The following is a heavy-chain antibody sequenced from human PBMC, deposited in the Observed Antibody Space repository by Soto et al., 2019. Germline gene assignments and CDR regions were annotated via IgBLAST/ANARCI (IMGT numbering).Heavy chain of an antibody. D-gene: IGHD3-10*01. CDR2: IYHSGSI. Sequence: QVQLQESGPGLVKPSGTLSLTCTVSNASISSRKWWTWVRQTPGKGLEWIGEIYHSGSINHNPSLKSRVTMSVDKSNDQCSLKMTSVTAADTAVYYCASKFGELLAAAFDIWGQGTVVTVSS. CDR1: NASISSRKW. J-gene: IGHJ3*02. V-gene: IGHV4-4*02. CDR3: ASKFGELLAAAFDI.